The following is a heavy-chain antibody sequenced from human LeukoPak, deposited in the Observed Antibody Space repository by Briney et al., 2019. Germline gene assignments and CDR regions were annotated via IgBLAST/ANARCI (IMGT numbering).Heavy chain of an antibody. CDR2: LNPKTGGT. D-gene: IGHD1-14*01. Sequence: WASVKVSCKASGYTFTGYYLHWVRQAPGQELEWMGWLNPKTGGTSYAQKFQGRVTMTRDTSISTVNMELSRLTSDDTAVYYCARATAENDHWGQGTLVTVSS. V-gene: IGHV1-2*02. CDR1: GYTFTGYY. J-gene: IGHJ4*02. CDR3: ARATAENDH.